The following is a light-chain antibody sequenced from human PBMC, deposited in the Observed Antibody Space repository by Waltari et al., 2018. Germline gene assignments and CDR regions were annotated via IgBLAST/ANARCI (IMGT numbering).Light chain of an antibody. CDR3: LVWHSTIDHQGV. J-gene: IGLJ2*01. CDR1: NIGRKG. V-gene: IGLV3-21*04. Sequence: SYVVTQSPSVSVAPGETARITRGGDNIGRKGGHWYQPRPGQAPVLVISYDSDRPSGIPERFSGSNSGNTATLTISWVEAEDEADYYCLVWHSTIDHQGVFGGGTKLTVL. CDR2: YDS.